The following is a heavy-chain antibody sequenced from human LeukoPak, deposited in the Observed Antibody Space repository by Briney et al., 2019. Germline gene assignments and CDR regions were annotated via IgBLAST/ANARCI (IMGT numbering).Heavy chain of an antibody. CDR3: AREGYSSSHDY. D-gene: IGHD6-13*01. V-gene: IGHV3-66*01. CDR2: IYSGGST. CDR1: GFTVSSNY. Sequence: GGSLRLSCAASGFTVSSNYMSWVRQAPGKGLEWVSVIYSGGSTYYADSVKGRFTISRDNSKNTLYLQMNSLRAEDTAVYYCAREGYSSSHDYWGQGTLVTVSS. J-gene: IGHJ4*02.